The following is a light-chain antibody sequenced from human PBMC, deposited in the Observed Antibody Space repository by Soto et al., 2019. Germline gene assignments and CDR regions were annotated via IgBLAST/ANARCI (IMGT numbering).Light chain of an antibody. CDR3: HQYDDGPYT. J-gene: IGKJ2*01. CDR1: QSASTN. CDR2: GAS. V-gene: IGKV3-15*01. Sequence: VMTQSPAILSVSPVDRGTLSCRASQSASTNVAWYQQIPGQTPRLLIYGASTRATGIPVRFSGSGSGTEFTLTISSLQSEDFAVYYCHQYDDGPYTFGQGTKVDIK.